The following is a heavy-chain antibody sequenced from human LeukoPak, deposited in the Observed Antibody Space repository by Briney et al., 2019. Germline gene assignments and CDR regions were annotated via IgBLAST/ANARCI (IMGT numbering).Heavy chain of an antibody. CDR2: ITRSGGP. CDR3: ARGTYYNISGYFDS. D-gene: IGHD3-22*01. J-gene: IGHJ4*02. V-gene: IGHV4-30-2*01. Sequence: PSQTLSLTCAVSGDSITSGGHSWDWIRQPLGKGLEWIGFITRSGGPYYNPSLKGRVTFSVDRSTTQFSLKLTSVTAADTAVYYCARGTYYNISGYFDSWGQGILVTVSS. CDR1: GDSITSGGHS.